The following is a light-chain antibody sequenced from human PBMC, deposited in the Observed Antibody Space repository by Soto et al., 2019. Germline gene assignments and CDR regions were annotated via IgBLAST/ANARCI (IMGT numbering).Light chain of an antibody. CDR3: QQHSNWPRIT. Sequence: IVLTQSPATLSLSPGERATLSCRASQSVSRYLVWYQQKRGQAPKLLIYDASNRATGIPARFSGSGSGTDFALTINSLEPEDFEVYYCQQHSNWPRITFGQGTQLEIK. CDR2: DAS. V-gene: IGKV3-11*01. CDR1: QSVSRY. J-gene: IGKJ5*01.